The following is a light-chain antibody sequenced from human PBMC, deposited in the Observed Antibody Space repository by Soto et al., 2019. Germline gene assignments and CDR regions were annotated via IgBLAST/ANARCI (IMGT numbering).Light chain of an antibody. CDR1: QSISDT. CDR2: GAS. CDR3: QQYNKWPLIT. J-gene: IGKJ5*01. Sequence: EIVMTQSPATLSVSPGGRATLSCRASQSISDTLAWYQQKLGQAPRLLIYGASTRATGVPARFSGSESGTEFTLTISSLQSEDFAVYYCQQYNKWPLITFGQGTRLEIK. V-gene: IGKV3-15*01.